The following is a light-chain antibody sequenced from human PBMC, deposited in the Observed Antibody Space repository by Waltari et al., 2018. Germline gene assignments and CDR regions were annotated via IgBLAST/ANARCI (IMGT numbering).Light chain of an antibody. V-gene: IGLV1-44*01. CDR1: NSNIGSNT. Sequence: QSVLTQPPSLSGTPGQRVTISCSGSNSNIGSNTVDWYQVLPGTAPQLLIHGNDRRPSGVPDRFSGSKFGASGSLAISGLQPEDESEYYCAAWDESLKGWVFGGGTRLTVL. CDR2: GND. CDR3: AAWDESLKGWV. J-gene: IGLJ3*02.